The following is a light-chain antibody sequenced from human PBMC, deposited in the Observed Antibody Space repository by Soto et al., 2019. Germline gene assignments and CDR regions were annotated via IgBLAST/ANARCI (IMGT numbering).Light chain of an antibody. CDR3: GTWDSSLSAGV. J-gene: IGLJ3*02. V-gene: IGLV1-51*01. CDR1: SSNIGKNY. Sequence: QSVLTQPPSVSAAPGQKVTISCSGSSSNIGKNYVSWYQQLPGTAPKLVIYDNNKRPSGIPDRFSGSKSGTSATLGITGLQTGDEADYYCGTWDSSLSAGVFGGGTKVTVL. CDR2: DNN.